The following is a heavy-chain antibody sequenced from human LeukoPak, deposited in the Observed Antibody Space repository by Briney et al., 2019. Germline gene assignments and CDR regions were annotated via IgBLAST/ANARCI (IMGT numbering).Heavy chain of an antibody. V-gene: IGHV5-51*01. J-gene: IGHJ6*03. CDR2: IWPGDSVS. D-gene: IGHD6-13*01. Sequence: GESLQISCKASGSDFAYFWIGWVRQMPGKGLEWMGIIWPGDSVSKYNPSFQGQVTISADKSISTAYLQWNSLKASDTAIYYCARHEAAYYYYMDVWGKGTTVTVSS. CDR3: ARHEAAYYYYMDV. CDR1: GSDFAYFW.